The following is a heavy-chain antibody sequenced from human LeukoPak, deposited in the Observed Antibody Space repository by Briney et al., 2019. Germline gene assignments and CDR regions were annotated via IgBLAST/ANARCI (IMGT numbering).Heavy chain of an antibody. Sequence: PGGSLRLSCAASGFTFSSYAMSWVRQAPGKGLEWVSAISGSGGSTYYADSVKGRFTISRDNSKNTLYLRMNSLRAEDTAVYYCAKDVWDTDAFDIWGQGTMVTVSS. CDR1: GFTFSSYA. V-gene: IGHV3-23*01. CDR2: ISGSGGST. D-gene: IGHD5-18*01. CDR3: AKDVWDTDAFDI. J-gene: IGHJ3*02.